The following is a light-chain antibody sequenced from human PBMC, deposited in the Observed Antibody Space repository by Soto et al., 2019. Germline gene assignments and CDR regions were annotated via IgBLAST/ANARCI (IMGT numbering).Light chain of an antibody. V-gene: IGLV2-14*01. Sequence: QSALTQPASVSGSPGQSITISCTGTSSDVGGYNYVSWYQQHPGKAPKLMIYEVSNRPLGVSNRFSGYKSGNTASLTISGLQAEDEADYYCTSYTSSSTLDVFGTGTKLTVL. CDR3: TSYTSSSTLDV. J-gene: IGLJ1*01. CDR2: EVS. CDR1: SSDVGGYNY.